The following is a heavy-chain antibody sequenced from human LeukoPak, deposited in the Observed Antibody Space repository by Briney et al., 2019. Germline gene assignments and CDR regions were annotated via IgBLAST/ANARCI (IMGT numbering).Heavy chain of an antibody. CDR1: GFTFSSHW. CDR3: AWSRAGYNYLVY. Sequence: GGSLRLSCAASGFTFSSHWMHWVRQVPGKGLVWVSRINGDGSTTNYADSVKGRFTISRDNAKNTLYLQMNSLRAEDTAVYYCAWSRAGYNYLVYWGQGTLVTVSS. CDR2: INGDGSTT. V-gene: IGHV3-74*01. J-gene: IGHJ4*02. D-gene: IGHD5-24*01.